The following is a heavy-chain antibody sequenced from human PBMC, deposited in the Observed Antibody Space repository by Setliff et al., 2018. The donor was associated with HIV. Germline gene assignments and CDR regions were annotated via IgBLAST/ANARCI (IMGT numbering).Heavy chain of an antibody. J-gene: IGHJ4*02. CDR2: IIHSGSI. CDR1: GGSFNDYY. Sequence: SETLSLTCAVYGGSFNDYYWSWIRQPPGKGLEWIGEIIHSGSINYNPSLKSLVTISVDKYNNQFSLNMNSVNAADTAVYYCARGYASGYDAYGYWGQGTLVTVSS. D-gene: IGHD5-12*01. V-gene: IGHV4-34*01. CDR3: ARGYASGYDAYGY.